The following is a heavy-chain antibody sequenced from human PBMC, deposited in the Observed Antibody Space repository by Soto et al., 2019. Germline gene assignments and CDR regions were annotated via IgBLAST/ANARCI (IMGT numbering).Heavy chain of an antibody. Sequence: PGGSLRLSCAASGFTFSAHSMNWVRQAPGKGLEWVSYISGGSKTIYYTDSVKGRFTISRDNAKNAMYLQMNSLRDDDTGVYYCVRDQRELQPKFDSWGQGTLVTVSS. CDR1: GFTFSAHS. V-gene: IGHV3-48*02. J-gene: IGHJ4*02. CDR3: VRDQRELQPKFDS. D-gene: IGHD1-7*01. CDR2: ISGGSKTI.